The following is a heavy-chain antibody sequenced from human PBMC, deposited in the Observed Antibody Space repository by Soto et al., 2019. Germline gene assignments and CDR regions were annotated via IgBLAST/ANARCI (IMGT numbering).Heavy chain of an antibody. J-gene: IGHJ3*02. CDR3: ARACVVVTSATGAFDI. D-gene: IGHD2-21*02. CDR2: INPGEGYT. CDR1: GYTFTAYH. V-gene: IGHV1-46*01. Sequence: QVQLVQSGAEVKKPGASVKVSCKASGYTFTAYHIHWVRQAPGQGPEWVGTINPGEGYTTDVQKFQGRLTVRKNTSTSTLYMELSSLRPDDTAIYYCARACVVVTSATGAFDIWGQGTLVTVSS.